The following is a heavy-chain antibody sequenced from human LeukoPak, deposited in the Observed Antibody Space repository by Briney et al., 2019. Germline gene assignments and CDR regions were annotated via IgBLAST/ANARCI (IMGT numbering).Heavy chain of an antibody. J-gene: IGHJ4*02. CDR2: ISGSSYYI. Sequence: GGSLRLSCAASGFTFSTYSMNWVRQAPGKGLEWVSSISGSSYYIYYADSMKGRFTISRDNSKNTLYLQMNSLRAEDTAVYYCAKEDDFWSGYDYWGQGTLVTVSS. D-gene: IGHD3-3*01. CDR1: GFTFSTYS. V-gene: IGHV3-21*04. CDR3: AKEDDFWSGYDY.